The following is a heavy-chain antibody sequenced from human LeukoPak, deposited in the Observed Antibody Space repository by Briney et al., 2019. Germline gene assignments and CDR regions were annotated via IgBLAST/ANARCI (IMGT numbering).Heavy chain of an antibody. CDR3: ARDREVNWFDS. D-gene: IGHD1-26*01. CDR2: ISYDGSNK. CDR1: GFTFSSYA. Sequence: GGSLRLSCAASGFTFSSYAMHWVRQAPGKGLEWVAVISYDGSNKYYADSVKGRFTISRDNSKNTLYLQMTNIRVEDTAVYYCARDREVNWFDSWGQGTLVTVSS. V-gene: IGHV3-30-3*01. J-gene: IGHJ5*01.